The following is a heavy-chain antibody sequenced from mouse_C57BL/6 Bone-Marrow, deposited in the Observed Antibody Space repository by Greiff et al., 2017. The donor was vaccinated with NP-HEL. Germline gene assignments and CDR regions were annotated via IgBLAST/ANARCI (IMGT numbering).Heavy chain of an antibody. D-gene: IGHD1-1*01. Sequence: QVHVKQSGPGLVQPSQSLSITCTVSGFSLTSYGVHWVRQSPGKGLEWLGVIWSGGSTDYNVAFISRLSISKDNSKSQVFFKMNSLQADDTAIYYCARNYYYGSSYDYFDYWGQGTTLTVSS. CDR1: GFSLTSYG. CDR2: IWSGGST. V-gene: IGHV2-2*01. J-gene: IGHJ2*01. CDR3: ARNYYYGSSYDYFDY.